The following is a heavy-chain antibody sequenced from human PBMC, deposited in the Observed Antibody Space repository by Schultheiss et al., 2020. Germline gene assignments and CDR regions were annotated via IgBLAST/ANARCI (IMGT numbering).Heavy chain of an antibody. CDR1: GFSVSNFY. D-gene: IGHD7-27*01. Sequence: GESLKISCAASGFSVSNFYMSWVRQAPGKGLEWVSIIHIGGSTYYADSVKGRFTISRDNSKNTLYLQMNSLRAEDTAVYYCARGNWGSYYFDYWGQGTLVTVSS. CDR2: IHIGGST. CDR3: ARGNWGSYYFDY. J-gene: IGHJ4*02. V-gene: IGHV3-53*01.